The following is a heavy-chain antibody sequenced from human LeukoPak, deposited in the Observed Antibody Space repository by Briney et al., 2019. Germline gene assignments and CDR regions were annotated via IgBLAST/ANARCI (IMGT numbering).Heavy chain of an antibody. CDR3: ARTSRFRDFGVVMPTSYYYYYMGV. D-gene: IGHD3-3*01. Sequence: KASETLSLTCTVSGGSISSYYWSWIRQPPGKGLEWIGYIYTSGSTNYNPSLKSRVTISVDTSKNQFSLKLSSVTAADTAVYYCARTSRFRDFGVVMPTSYYYYYMGVWGKGTTVTVSS. CDR2: IYTSGST. V-gene: IGHV4-4*09. J-gene: IGHJ6*03. CDR1: GGSISSYY.